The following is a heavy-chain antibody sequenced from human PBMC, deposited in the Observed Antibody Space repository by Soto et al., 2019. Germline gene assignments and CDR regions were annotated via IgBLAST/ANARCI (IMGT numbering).Heavy chain of an antibody. V-gene: IGHV3-13*01. J-gene: IGHJ5*02. Sequence: GGFLRLSCAASGFTFSSYDMHWVRQATGKGLEWVSAIGTAGDTYYPGSVKGRFTISRENAKNSLYLQMNSLRAGDTAVYYCARGLGSGSRLNWFDPWGQGTLVTVSS. D-gene: IGHD3-10*01. CDR2: IGTAGDT. CDR1: GFTFSSYD. CDR3: ARGLGSGSRLNWFDP.